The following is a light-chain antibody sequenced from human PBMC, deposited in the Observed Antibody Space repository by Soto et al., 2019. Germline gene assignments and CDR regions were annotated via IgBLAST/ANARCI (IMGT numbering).Light chain of an antibody. CDR2: EVS. Sequence: QSALTQPASVSGSPGQSITISCTGTSSDVSIYNYVSWYQQHPGKAPKLMIYEVSNRPSGVSNRFSGAKSGNTASLTISGLQVEDEADYYCCSYTSSTKDVFGAGTKLTVL. J-gene: IGLJ1*01. CDR1: SSDVSIYNY. CDR3: CSYTSSTKDV. V-gene: IGLV2-14*01.